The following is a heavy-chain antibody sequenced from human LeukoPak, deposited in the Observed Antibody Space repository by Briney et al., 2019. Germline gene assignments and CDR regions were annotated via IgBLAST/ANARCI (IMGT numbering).Heavy chain of an antibody. D-gene: IGHD5-18*01. V-gene: IGHV4-59*01. CDR1: GGPINSYY. CDR2: IYYSGST. J-gene: IGHJ3*02. CDR3: AREDTAMVRTAFDI. Sequence: KPSETLSLTCTVSGGPINSYYWSWIRQPPGKGLEWIGYIYYSGSTNYNPSLKSRVTISVDTSKNQFSLKLSSVTAADTAVYFCAREDTAMVRTAFDIWGQGTMVPVSS.